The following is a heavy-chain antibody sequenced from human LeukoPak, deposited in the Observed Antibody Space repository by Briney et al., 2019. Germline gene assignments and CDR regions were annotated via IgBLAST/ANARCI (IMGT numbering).Heavy chain of an antibody. CDR3: ARDIGGSYTAIDY. J-gene: IGHJ4*02. D-gene: IGHD1-26*01. V-gene: IGHV3-23*01. CDR1: GFTFSSYA. Sequence: PGGSLRLSCAASGFTFSSYAMSWVRQAPGKVLEWVSVISGTGDTTYYADSVKGRFTISRDNPRNSLYLQMNSLRAEDTAVYYCARDIGGSYTAIDYWGQGTLVTVSS. CDR2: ISGTGDTT.